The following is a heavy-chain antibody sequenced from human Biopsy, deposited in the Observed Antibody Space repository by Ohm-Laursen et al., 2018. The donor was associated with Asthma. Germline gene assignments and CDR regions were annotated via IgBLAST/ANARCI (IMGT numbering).Heavy chain of an antibody. Sequence: SLRLSCTASGFTFSRHALHWVRQAPGKGLEWVAGIYYDGSRKYYTESVKGRFTISRDNSKNRLYLEMNSLRAEDTAVYYCARKARHGDYDFDYWGQGTLVTVSS. CDR1: GFTFSRHA. J-gene: IGHJ4*02. D-gene: IGHD4-17*01. V-gene: IGHV3-33*01. CDR2: IYYDGSRK. CDR3: ARKARHGDYDFDY.